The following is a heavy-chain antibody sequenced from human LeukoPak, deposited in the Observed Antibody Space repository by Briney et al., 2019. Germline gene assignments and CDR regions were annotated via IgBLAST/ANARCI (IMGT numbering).Heavy chain of an antibody. CDR1: GGTFSSYA. Sequence: SVKVSCKASGGTFSSYAISWVRQAPGQGLEWMGRIIPIFGTANYAQKFQGRVTITTDESTSTAYMELSSQRSEDTAVYYCAREIIVGATTFDYWGQGTLVTVSS. V-gene: IGHV1-69*05. CDR2: IIPIFGTA. D-gene: IGHD1-26*01. J-gene: IGHJ4*02. CDR3: AREIIVGATTFDY.